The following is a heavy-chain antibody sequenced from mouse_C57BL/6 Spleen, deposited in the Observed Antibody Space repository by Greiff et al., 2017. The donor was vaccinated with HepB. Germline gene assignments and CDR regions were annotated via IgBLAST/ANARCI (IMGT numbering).Heavy chain of an antibody. D-gene: IGHD1-3*01. V-gene: IGHV1-76*01. CDR1: GYTFTDYY. CDR2: IYPGSGNT. CDR3: AREEWHWYFDV. J-gene: IGHJ1*03. Sequence: QVQLQQSGAELVRPGASVKLSCKASGYTFTDYYINWVKQRPGQGLEWIARIYPGSGNTYYNEKFKGKATLTAEKSSSTAYMQLSSLTSEDSAVYFCAREEWHWYFDVWGTGTTVTVSS.